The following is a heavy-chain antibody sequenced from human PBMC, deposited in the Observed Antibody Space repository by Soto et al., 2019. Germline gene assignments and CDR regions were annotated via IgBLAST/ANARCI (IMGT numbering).Heavy chain of an antibody. CDR2: INHSGST. J-gene: IGHJ4*02. Sequence: PSETLSLTCAVYGGSFSGYYWSWIRQPPGKGLEWIGEINHSGSTNYNPSLKSRVTISVDTSKNQFSLKLSSVTAADTAVYYCARGIAFDYWGQGTLVTVSS. CDR3: ARGIAFDY. CDR1: GGSFSGYY. V-gene: IGHV4-34*01. D-gene: IGHD6-13*01.